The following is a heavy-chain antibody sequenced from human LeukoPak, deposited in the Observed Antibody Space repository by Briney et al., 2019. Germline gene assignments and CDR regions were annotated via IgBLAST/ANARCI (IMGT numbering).Heavy chain of an antibody. CDR3: ARPSRWSSWYFDL. D-gene: IGHD5-24*01. V-gene: IGHV4-30-2*01. CDR2: IYHSGST. J-gene: IGHJ2*01. Sequence: SETLSLTCAVSGGSISSGGYSWSWIRQPPGKGLEWIGYIYHSGSTYYNPSLKSRVTISVDRSKNQFSLKLSSVTAADTAVYYCARPSRWSSWYFDLWGRGTLVTVSS. CDR1: GGSISSGGYS.